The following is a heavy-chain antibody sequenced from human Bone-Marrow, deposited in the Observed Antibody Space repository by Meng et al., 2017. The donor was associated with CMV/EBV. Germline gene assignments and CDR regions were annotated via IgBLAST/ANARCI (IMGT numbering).Heavy chain of an antibody. V-gene: IGHV3-21*01. CDR2: ISSSSSYI. CDR1: GFTFSSYS. CDR3: ASRPARGFLEWLPSSMDV. Sequence: GGSLRLSCAASGFTFSSYSMNWVRQAPGKGLEWVSSISSSSSYIYYADSVKGRFTISRDNAKNSLYLQMNSLRAENTAVYYCASRPARGFLEWLPSSMDVWGQGTTVTVSS. D-gene: IGHD3-3*01. J-gene: IGHJ6*02.